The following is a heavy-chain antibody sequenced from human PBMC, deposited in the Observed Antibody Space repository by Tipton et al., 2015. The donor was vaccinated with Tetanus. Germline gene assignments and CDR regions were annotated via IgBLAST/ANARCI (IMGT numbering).Heavy chain of an antibody. CDR3: ARKIIAAAGTYYYYYGMDV. Sequence: TLSLTCTVSGGSISSYYWSWIRQPPGKGLEWIGYIYYSGSTNYNPSLKSRVTISVDTSKNQFSLKLSSVTAADTAVYYCARKIIAAAGTYYYYYGMDVWGQGTTVTVPS. V-gene: IGHV4-59*01. CDR1: GGSISSYY. J-gene: IGHJ6*02. CDR2: IYYSGST. D-gene: IGHD6-13*01.